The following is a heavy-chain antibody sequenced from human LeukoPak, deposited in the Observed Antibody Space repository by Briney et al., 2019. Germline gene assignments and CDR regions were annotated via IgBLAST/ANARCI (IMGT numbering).Heavy chain of an antibody. CDR3: ARHTRNHGMEV. CDR1: GGSISSGDYY. Sequence: SQTLSLICIVSGGSISSGDYYWTWIRQHPGKGLEWIGYIYSSGSTSYKPSLKSRVTISEDTSQNQFSLKLSSVTAADTAVYYCARHTRNHGMEVWGQGTTVTVSS. J-gene: IGHJ6*02. D-gene: IGHD1-14*01. CDR2: IYSSGST. V-gene: IGHV4-31*03.